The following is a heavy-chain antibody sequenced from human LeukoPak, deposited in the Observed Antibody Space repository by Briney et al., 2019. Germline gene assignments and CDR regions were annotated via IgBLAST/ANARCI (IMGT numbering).Heavy chain of an antibody. CDR3: ATVGYYSSTSCYDYFDY. Sequence: GASVKVSCKASGGTFSSYAISWVRQAPGQGLEWMGRIIPIFGTANYAQKFQGRVTMTEDTSTDTAYMELSSLRSEDTAVYYCATVGYYSSTSCYDYFDYWGQGTLVTVSS. CDR2: IIPIFGTA. V-gene: IGHV1-69*06. J-gene: IGHJ4*02. CDR1: GGTFSSYA. D-gene: IGHD2-2*01.